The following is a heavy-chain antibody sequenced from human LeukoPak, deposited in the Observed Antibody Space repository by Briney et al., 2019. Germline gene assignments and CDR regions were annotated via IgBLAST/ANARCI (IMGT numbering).Heavy chain of an antibody. CDR3: AKHTRVVPAAMPNLLLDY. Sequence: GGSLRLSCAASGFTFSSYGMHWVRQAPGKGLEWVAFIRYDGSNKYYADSVKGRFTISRDNSKNTLYLQMNSLRAEDTAVYYCAKHTRVVPAAMPNLLLDYWGQGTLVTVSS. CDR1: GFTFSSYG. J-gene: IGHJ4*02. CDR2: IRYDGSNK. D-gene: IGHD2-2*01. V-gene: IGHV3-30*02.